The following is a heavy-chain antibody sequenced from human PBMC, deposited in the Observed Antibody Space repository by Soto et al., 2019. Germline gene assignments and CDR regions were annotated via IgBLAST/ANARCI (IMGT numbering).Heavy chain of an antibody. D-gene: IGHD3-3*01. CDR3: AKDEGRFLRNYFNYGIDV. CDR2: ITPDGTEQ. J-gene: IGHJ6*02. V-gene: IGHV3-30*18. Sequence: QVQLMESGGGVVQPGRSLRLSCAASGFTFNTYAMHWVRQAPGKGLEWVAVITPDGTEQYYADSVKGRFTISRDNSKKTLYLQIDSLRVEDTAVYYCAKDEGRFLRNYFNYGIDVWGLGTTVTVSS. CDR1: GFTFNTYA.